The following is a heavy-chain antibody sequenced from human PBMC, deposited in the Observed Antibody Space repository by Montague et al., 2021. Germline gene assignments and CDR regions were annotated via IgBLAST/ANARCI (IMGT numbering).Heavy chain of an antibody. V-gene: IGHV4-31*03. D-gene: IGHD6-13*01. CDR2: MYYSGST. Sequence: TLSLTCTVSGDSLSSVCYSWTWIRQHPGKGLEWIGYMYYSGSTNYNLYLKSRVTISGDTSKKHFSLRLTSVTAADTSVYYCARGRLATEDFDYWGQGTLVTVSS. J-gene: IGHJ4*02. CDR1: GDSLSSVCYS. CDR3: ARGRLATEDFDY.